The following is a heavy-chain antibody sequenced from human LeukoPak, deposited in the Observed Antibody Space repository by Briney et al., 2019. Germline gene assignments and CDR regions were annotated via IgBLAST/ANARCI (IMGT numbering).Heavy chain of an antibody. V-gene: IGHV5-10-1*01. Sequence: GAFPQISCNGSGYNFTSNWISWVRPVPGKGVEVMGRVDPSDSHINYSPSFQGNVTISVDKSISTAYLQWSSLRASDTAMYYCARQGRGSYRRDFDYWGQGTLVTVSS. CDR3: ARQGRGSYRRDFDY. CDR1: GYNFTSNW. CDR2: VDPSDSHI. J-gene: IGHJ4*02. D-gene: IGHD1-26*01.